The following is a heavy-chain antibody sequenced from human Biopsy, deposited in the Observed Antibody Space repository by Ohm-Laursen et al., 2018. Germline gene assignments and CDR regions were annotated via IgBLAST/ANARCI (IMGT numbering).Heavy chain of an antibody. Sequence: GASVKVSCKASGGTFSNYAIRWVRQAPGEGLGWMGGIIAGSGQVNYAPKFQGRVSITADKSTTTAYMELSNLKSEDTAVYYCATPFQYYDSWGGYPPFDHWGQGTLVTVSS. CDR3: ATPFQYYDSWGGYPPFDH. J-gene: IGHJ4*02. CDR1: GGTFSNYA. CDR2: IIAGSGQV. D-gene: IGHD3-3*01. V-gene: IGHV1-69*06.